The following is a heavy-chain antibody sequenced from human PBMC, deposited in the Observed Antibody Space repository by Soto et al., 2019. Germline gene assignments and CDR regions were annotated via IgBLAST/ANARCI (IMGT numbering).Heavy chain of an antibody. CDR3: ARQTAVMSAEAAFDI. CDR2: IYYSGST. D-gene: IGHD2-21*01. Sequence: QLQLQESGPGLVKPSETLSLTCTVSGGSISSDTHYWGWIRQPPGKGLEWIGSIYYSGSTYYNPSRRSRVRKALDTSMNPCSPKLTSVSAAHTARCGCARQTAVMSAEAAFDIWGQGTKVPGSS. CDR1: GGSISSDTHY. J-gene: IGHJ3*02. V-gene: IGHV4-39*01.